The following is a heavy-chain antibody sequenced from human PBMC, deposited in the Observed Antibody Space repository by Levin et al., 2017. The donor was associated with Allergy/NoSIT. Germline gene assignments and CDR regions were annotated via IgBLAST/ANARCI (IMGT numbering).Heavy chain of an antibody. V-gene: IGHV4-39*01. CDR1: GGSISSNSYY. CDR3: ARHASGGFLWGFDP. J-gene: IGHJ5*02. CDR2: LYYSGNT. Sequence: SSETLSLTCTVSGGSISSNSYYWGWIRQPPGKGLEWIGSLYYSGNTYYNPSLKSRVTISVDTSKNQFSLKLSSVTAADTAVYYCARHASGGFLWGFDPWGQGTLVTVSS. D-gene: IGHD3-3*01.